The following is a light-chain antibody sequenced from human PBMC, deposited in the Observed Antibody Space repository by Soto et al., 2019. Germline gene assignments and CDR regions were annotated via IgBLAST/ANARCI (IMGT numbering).Light chain of an antibody. J-gene: IGLJ1*01. CDR2: DVS. Sequence: QSALTQPASVSGSPGQSITISCTGTGRAFGGSNHVSWYQQHPGKAPKLLIYDVSNRPSGISDRFSGSKSGNTASLTVSGLLIEDEADYFCSSYRSSSSPPFVFGTGTQLTVL. V-gene: IGLV2-14*03. CDR1: GRAFGGSNH. CDR3: SSYRSSSSPPFV.